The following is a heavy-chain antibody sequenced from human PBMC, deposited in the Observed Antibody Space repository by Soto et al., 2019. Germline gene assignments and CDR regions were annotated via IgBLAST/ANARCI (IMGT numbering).Heavy chain of an antibody. CDR2: IIILFGTP. CDR3: ARTAPMDAGDKYYYDF. V-gene: IGHV1-69*01. CDR1: GGTFSDYA. Sequence: QVQLAQSGAEVKKPGSSVKVSCTASGGTFSDYAFSWVRQAPGQGLEWMAGIIILFGTPNYAQRFQGRVSITVDESTNTVYMDLRSLTSEDTAIYYCARTAPMDAGDKYYYDFWGQGALVTVSS. J-gene: IGHJ4*02. D-gene: IGHD3-16*01.